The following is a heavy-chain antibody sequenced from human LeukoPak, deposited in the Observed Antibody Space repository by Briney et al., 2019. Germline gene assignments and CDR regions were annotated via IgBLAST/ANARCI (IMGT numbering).Heavy chain of an antibody. J-gene: IGHJ4*02. CDR3: ARDHGWYEIDY. CDR2: INAGNGNT. CDR1: GYTFTSYA. V-gene: IGHV1-3*01. D-gene: IGHD6-19*01. Sequence: ASVKVSCKASGYTFTSYAMHWVRQAPGQRLEWMGWINAGNGNTKYSQTFQGRVTITRDTSASTVYMELSSLRSEDTAVYYCARDHGWYEIDYWGQGTLVTVSS.